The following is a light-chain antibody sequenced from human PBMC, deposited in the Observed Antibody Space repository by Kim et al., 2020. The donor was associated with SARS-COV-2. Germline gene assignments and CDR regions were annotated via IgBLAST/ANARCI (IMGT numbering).Light chain of an antibody. CDR3: SSYAGSNNLV. Sequence: GQSVTVSCTGSSSDVGGYNYVSWYQQHPGKAPKLIIYGVSQRPSGVPARFSGSKSGNTASLTVSGLQAEDEADYYCSSYAGSNNLVFGGGTQLTVL. J-gene: IGLJ2*01. CDR2: GVS. CDR1: SSDVGGYNY. V-gene: IGLV2-8*01.